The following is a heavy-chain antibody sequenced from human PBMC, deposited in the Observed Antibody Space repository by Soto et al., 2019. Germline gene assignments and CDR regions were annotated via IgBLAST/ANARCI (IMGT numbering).Heavy chain of an antibody. CDR1: GFTFSSYG. J-gene: IGHJ6*02. V-gene: IGHV3-30*18. D-gene: IGHD3-10*01. CDR3: AKDIEEVVYYYGMDV. CDR2: ISYDGNNK. Sequence: QVQLVESGGGVVQPGKSLRLSCAASGFTFSSYGMHWVRQAPGKGLEWVALISYDGNNKYYGDSVKGRFTIFRDNSKNTLFLQTNSLRAEDTAVYFCAKDIEEVVYYYGMDVWGHGTTVTVSS.